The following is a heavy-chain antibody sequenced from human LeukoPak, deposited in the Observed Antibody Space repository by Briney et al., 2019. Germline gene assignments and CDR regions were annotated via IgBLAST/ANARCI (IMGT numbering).Heavy chain of an antibody. CDR3: AKETGGSDY. Sequence: PGGSLRLSYAASGFTFISHAKSWVRQAPGKGLEWVSTISGSGGNTFYADSVKGRFTISRDNSKNTLYLQMNSLRAEDTAIYYCAKETGGSDYWGQGTLVTVSS. CDR2: ISGSGGNT. CDR1: GFTFISHA. V-gene: IGHV3-23*01. D-gene: IGHD7-27*01. J-gene: IGHJ4*02.